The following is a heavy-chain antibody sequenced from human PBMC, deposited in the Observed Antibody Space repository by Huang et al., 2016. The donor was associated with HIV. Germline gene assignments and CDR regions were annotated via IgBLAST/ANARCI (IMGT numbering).Heavy chain of an antibody. D-gene: IGHD3-22*01. CDR2: IYCRGSP. CDR3: ARHFSYYDSSGYTPWDAFDI. CDR1: GGSITSSSYY. Sequence: QLQLQGSGPGLVKPSETLSLTCTVSGGSITSSSYYWGWIRQPPGKGLEWVGSIYCRGSPDSNPPLKSRVTVSFDTSKNQFSLRLSSVTAADTAVYYCARHFSYYDSSGYTPWDAFDIWGQGTMVTVSS. V-gene: IGHV4-39*01. J-gene: IGHJ3*02.